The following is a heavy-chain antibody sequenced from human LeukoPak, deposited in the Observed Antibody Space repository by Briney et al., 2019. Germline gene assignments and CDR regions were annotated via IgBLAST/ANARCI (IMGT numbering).Heavy chain of an antibody. D-gene: IGHD1-26*01. CDR2: ISAYNGNT. Sequence: ASVKVSCKASGYTFTSYGISWVRQAPGQGLEWMGWISAYNGNTNYAQKFQGRVTMTTDTSTSTAYMELRSLRSDDTAVYYCAMLGELLRLHDAFDIWGQGTMVTVSS. CDR1: GYTFTSYG. J-gene: IGHJ3*02. V-gene: IGHV1-18*01. CDR3: AMLGELLRLHDAFDI.